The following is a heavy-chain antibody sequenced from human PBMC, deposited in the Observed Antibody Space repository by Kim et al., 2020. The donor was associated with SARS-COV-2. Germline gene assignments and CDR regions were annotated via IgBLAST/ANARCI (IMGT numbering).Heavy chain of an antibody. J-gene: IGHJ6*02. D-gene: IGHD2-2*01. V-gene: IGHV3-30*02. Sequence: GRFTISRDNSKNTLYLQMNSLRAEDTAVYYFAKDISPSMLFYYYYYGMDVWGQGTTVTVSS. CDR3: AKDISPSMLFYYYYYGMDV.